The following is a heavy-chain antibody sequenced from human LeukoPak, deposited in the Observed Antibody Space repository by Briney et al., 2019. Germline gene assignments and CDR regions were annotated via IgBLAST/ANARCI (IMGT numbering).Heavy chain of an antibody. V-gene: IGHV4-61*05. D-gene: IGHD3-16*01. Sequence: SETLSLTCTVSGGSISSSLYHWGWIRQPPGKGLEWIGYIHYSGSTNYNPSLKSRVTISGDTSKNQFSLKLRSVTAADTAVYYCARTFWGRYIDYWGQGTLVTVSS. J-gene: IGHJ4*02. CDR3: ARTFWGRYIDY. CDR1: GGSISSSLYH. CDR2: IHYSGST.